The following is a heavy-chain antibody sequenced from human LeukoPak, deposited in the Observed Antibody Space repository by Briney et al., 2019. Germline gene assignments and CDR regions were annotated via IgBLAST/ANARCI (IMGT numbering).Heavy chain of an antibody. J-gene: IGHJ4*02. CDR3: AKSGGYGLIDY. D-gene: IGHD1-26*01. CDR2: IYYSGST. Sequence: SETLSLTCAVSGASISGSGYYWGWIRQPPGKGLEWIGNIYYSGSTYYNASLQSRVTISIDTSKNQFTLRLNSVTAADTAMYYCAKSGGYGLIDYWGQGTLVTVSS. V-gene: IGHV4-39*01. CDR1: GASISGSGYY.